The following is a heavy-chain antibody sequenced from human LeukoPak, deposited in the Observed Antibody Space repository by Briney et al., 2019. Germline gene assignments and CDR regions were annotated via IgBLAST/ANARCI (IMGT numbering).Heavy chain of an antibody. CDR3: ARVNVGATAYYYYGMDV. CDR1: GGSFSGYY. V-gene: IGHV4-34*01. Sequence: PSETLSLTCAVYGGSFSGYYWSWIRQPPGKGLEWIGEINHSRSTNYNPSLKSRVTISVDTSKNQFSLKLSSVTAADTAVYYCARVNVGATAYYYYGMDVWGQGTTVTVSS. CDR2: INHSRST. J-gene: IGHJ6*02. D-gene: IGHD1-26*01.